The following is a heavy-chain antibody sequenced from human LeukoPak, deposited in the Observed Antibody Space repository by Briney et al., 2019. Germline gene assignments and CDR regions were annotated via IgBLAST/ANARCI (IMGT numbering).Heavy chain of an antibody. D-gene: IGHD3-22*01. CDR3: ATPRFYFDSGNPGPWYFEY. Sequence: GGSLRLSCAASGFTFSSYAMSWVRQAPGKGLEWVSAISGSGGSTYYADSVKGRFTISRDNSKNTLYLQMNSLRAEDTAVYYCATPRFYFDSGNPGPWYFEYWGQGTLVTVSS. CDR1: GFTFSSYA. V-gene: IGHV3-23*01. CDR2: ISGSGGST. J-gene: IGHJ4*02.